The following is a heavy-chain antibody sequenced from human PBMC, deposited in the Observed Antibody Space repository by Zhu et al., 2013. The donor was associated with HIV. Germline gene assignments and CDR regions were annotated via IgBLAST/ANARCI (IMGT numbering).Heavy chain of an antibody. CDR2: IIPLFGNT. Sequence: QVKLVQSGAEVKKPGSPVRVSCTSSGGNFSTFPISWVRQAPGQGLEWMGGIIPLFGNTNYAQKLQGRVTMTTDTSTSTAYMELRSLTSDDTAVYYCALNYFFYYMDVWGKGTTVTVSS. CDR1: GGNFSTFP. V-gene: IGHV1-69*06. CDR3: ALNYFFYYMDV. J-gene: IGHJ6*03.